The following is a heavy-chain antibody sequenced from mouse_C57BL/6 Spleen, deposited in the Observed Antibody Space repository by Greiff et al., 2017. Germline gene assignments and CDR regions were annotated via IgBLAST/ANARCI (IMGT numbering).Heavy chain of an antibody. CDR1: GYTFTSYW. D-gene: IGHD2-5*01. Sequence: QVQLQQPGAELVKPGASVKLSCKASGYTFTSYWMHWVKQRPGRGLEWIGRIDPNSGGTKYNEKFKSKATLTVDKPSSTAYMQLSSLTSEDSAVHDCARRNYSNYDYAMDYWGQGTSVTVSS. CDR2: IDPNSGGT. CDR3: ARRNYSNYDYAMDY. V-gene: IGHV1-72*01. J-gene: IGHJ4*01.